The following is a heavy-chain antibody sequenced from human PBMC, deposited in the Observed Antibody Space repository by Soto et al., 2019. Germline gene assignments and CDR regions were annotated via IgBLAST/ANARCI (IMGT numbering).Heavy chain of an antibody. J-gene: IGHJ4*02. CDR1: GFTFSSYA. Sequence: PGGSLRLSCAASGFTFSSYAMSWVRQAPGKGLEWVSAISGSGGSTYYADSVKGRFTISRDNSKNTLYLQMNSLRAEDTAVYYCAKPRPRYCSGGSCYLLLYWGQGTLVTVSS. V-gene: IGHV3-23*01. D-gene: IGHD2-15*01. CDR3: AKPRPRYCSGGSCYLLLY. CDR2: ISGSGGST.